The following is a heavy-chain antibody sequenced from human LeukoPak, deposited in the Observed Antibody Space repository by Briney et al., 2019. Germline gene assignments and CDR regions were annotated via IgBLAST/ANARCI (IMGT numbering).Heavy chain of an antibody. CDR1: GFTFSSYG. J-gene: IGHJ4*02. CDR3: AKDRGYSYGYFDY. V-gene: IGHV3-33*06. Sequence: GRSLRLSCAASGFTFSSYGMHWVRQDPGKGLEWVAVIWYDGGNKYYTDSVKGRFTISRDNSKNTLYLQMDSLRAEDTAVYYCAKDRGYSYGYFDYWGQGTLVTVSS. D-gene: IGHD5-18*01. CDR2: IWYDGGNK.